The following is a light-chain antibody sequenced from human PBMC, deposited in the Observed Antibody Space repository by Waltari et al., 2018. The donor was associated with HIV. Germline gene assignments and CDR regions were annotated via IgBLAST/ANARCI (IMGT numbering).Light chain of an antibody. Sequence: QSVLTQPPSASGTPGPRVCISCSGRSSNIGSNIVNWYQQLPGTAPKLLIYSNNQRPFGVLYRFSCSKSVTSASLAISGLQSEDVSDYYCAACDDSLNAWVFGGGTKLTVL. CDR2: SNN. CDR1: SSNIGSNI. CDR3: AACDDSLNAWV. J-gene: IGLJ3*02. V-gene: IGLV1-44*01.